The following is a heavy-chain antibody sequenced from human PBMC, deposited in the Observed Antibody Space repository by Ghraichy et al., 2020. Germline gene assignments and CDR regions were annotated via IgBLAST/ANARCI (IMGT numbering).Heavy chain of an antibody. CDR3: AKDIGYSSGWYDLNAFDI. Sequence: GESLNISCAASGITFDDYAMNWVRQAPGKGLEWVSLISGDGGTTYYGDSVKGRFTISRDNSKHSLYLQMNSLRTEDTALYYCAKDIGYSSGWYDLNAFDIWGQGTLVAVSS. V-gene: IGHV3-43*02. J-gene: IGHJ3*02. CDR1: GITFDDYA. CDR2: ISGDGGTT. D-gene: IGHD6-19*01.